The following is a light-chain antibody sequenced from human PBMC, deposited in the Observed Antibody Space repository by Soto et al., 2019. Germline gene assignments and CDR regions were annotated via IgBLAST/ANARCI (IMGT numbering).Light chain of an antibody. CDR1: SSDVGGYNY. CDR2: DVS. J-gene: IGLJ1*01. V-gene: IGLV2-14*01. CDR3: SSYTSSSTLV. Sequence: QSVLTQAASVSGSPGQSITISCTGTSSDVGGYNYVSWYQQHPGKAPKLMIYDVSNRPSGVSNRFSGSKSGNTASLTISGLQVEDEADYYCSSYTSSSTLVFGTGTKVTVL.